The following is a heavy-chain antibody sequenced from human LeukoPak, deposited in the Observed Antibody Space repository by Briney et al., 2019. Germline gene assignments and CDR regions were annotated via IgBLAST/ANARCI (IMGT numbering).Heavy chain of an antibody. CDR3: ARVGGYSYGYLEY. V-gene: IGHV4-59*01. J-gene: IGHJ4*02. CDR2: IYYSGSS. Sequence: SETLSLTCTVSGGSISSYYWSWIRQPPGKGLEWIGYIYYSGSSNYNPSLKSRVTISVDTSKHQFSLKLSSVTAADTAVYYCARVGGYSYGYLEYWGQGTLVTVSS. CDR1: GGSISSYY. D-gene: IGHD5-18*01.